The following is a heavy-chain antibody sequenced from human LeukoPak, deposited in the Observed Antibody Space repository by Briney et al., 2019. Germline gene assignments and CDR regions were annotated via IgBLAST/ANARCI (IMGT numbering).Heavy chain of an antibody. CDR3: ARIRPSLNWFDP. D-gene: IGHD6-6*01. Sequence: PSETLSLTCTVSGGSLSSYYWSWLRQPPGKGLEWIGYIYYSGSTNYNPSLTSRVTISVDTSKNQFSLKLSSVTAADTAVYYCARIRPSLNWFDPWGQGTLVTVSS. CDR2: IYYSGST. CDR1: GGSLSSYY. V-gene: IGHV4-59*12. J-gene: IGHJ5*02.